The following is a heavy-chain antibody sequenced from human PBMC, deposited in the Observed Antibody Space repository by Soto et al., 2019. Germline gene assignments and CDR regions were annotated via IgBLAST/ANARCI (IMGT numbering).Heavy chain of an antibody. J-gene: IGHJ4*02. CDR3: AFVSFIVSPCTRFYY. CDR1: GDSVSSNSVV. V-gene: IGHV6-1*01. Sequence: PSQTLSLTCGISGDSVSSNSVVWNWIRQSPSRGLEWLGRTYYRSKWYHEYAESVKSRIAINPDTSKNQFSLHLNSVTPDDTAVYYCAFVSFIVSPCTRFYYWGQGSPVPGSS. D-gene: IGHD3-16*02. CDR2: TYYRSKWYH.